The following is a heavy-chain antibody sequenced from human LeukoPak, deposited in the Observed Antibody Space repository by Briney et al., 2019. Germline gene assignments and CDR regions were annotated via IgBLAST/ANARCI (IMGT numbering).Heavy chain of an antibody. CDR1: GFTLSSYT. V-gene: IGHV3-48*02. CDR2: ISSSSSTI. J-gene: IGHJ4*02. CDR3: ARASSHFDY. Sequence: GGSLRLSCPASGFTLSSYTMNWVRPAPGRGLEWVSYISSSSSTIYYAGSVKGRFTISRDNAKNSLYLQMNSLRDEDTAVYYCARASSHFDYWGQGTLVTVSS.